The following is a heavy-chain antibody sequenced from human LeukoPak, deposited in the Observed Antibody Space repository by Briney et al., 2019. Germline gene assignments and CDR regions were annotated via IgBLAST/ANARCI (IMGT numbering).Heavy chain of an antibody. V-gene: IGHV3-66*01. CDR1: GFXVSSDY. D-gene: IGHD3-10*01. J-gene: IGHJ5*02. CDR3: ATGDPGFA. Sequence: GSLRLSCAASGFXVSSDYMRWVRQAPGKGLEWVSIIYSGGSTYYADSVKGRFTISRDNSKNTVYLQMKSLRAEDTAVYYCATGDPGFAWGQGTLVTVSS. CDR2: IYSGGST.